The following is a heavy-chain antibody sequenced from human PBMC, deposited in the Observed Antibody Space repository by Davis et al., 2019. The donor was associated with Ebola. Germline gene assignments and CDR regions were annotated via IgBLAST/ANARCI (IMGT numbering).Heavy chain of an antibody. Sequence: GESLKISCAASGFTFSSYSMNWVRQAPGKGLEWVSYISSSSSTIYYADSVKGRFTISRDNAKNSLYLQMNSLRDEDTAVYYCARGEFDYGGNSRYYYGMDVWGQGTTVTVSS. CDR2: ISSSSSTI. D-gene: IGHD4-23*01. CDR1: GFTFSSYS. CDR3: ARGEFDYGGNSRYYYGMDV. J-gene: IGHJ6*02. V-gene: IGHV3-48*02.